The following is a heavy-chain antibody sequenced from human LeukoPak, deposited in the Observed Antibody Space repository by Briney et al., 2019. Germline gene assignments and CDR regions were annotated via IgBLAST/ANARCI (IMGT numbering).Heavy chain of an antibody. CDR2: ISYDGCNK. J-gene: IGHJ4*02. D-gene: IGHD6-13*01. Sequence: GRSLRLSCAASGFTFSGYAMHWVRQAPGKGLEWVAVISYDGCNKYYADSVKGRFTISRDNSKNTLYLQMNSLRAEDTAVYYCAREESWSFDYWGQGTLVTVSS. CDR1: GFTFSGYA. V-gene: IGHV3-30-3*01. CDR3: AREESWSFDY.